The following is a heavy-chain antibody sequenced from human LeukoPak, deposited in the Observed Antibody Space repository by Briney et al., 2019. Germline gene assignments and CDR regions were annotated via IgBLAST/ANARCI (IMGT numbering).Heavy chain of an antibody. CDR1: GITFSTAW. J-gene: IGHJ4*02. CDR2: MKGKTDGGTT. D-gene: IGHD6-19*01. V-gene: IGHV3-15*01. Sequence: GGSLRFSCAASGITFSTAWLSWLRQAPGKGLEWVGRMKGKTDGGTTDYAAPVKGRFTISRDDSKNTLNLQMTSLNTEDTAVYYCITEPGQWLVLWRQGTLVTVSS. CDR3: ITEPGQWLVL.